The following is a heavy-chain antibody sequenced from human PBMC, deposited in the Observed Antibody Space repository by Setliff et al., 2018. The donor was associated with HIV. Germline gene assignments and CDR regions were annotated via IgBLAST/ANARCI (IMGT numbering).Heavy chain of an antibody. J-gene: IGHJ4*02. CDR2: INCNGGGA. V-gene: IGHV3-43*02. Sequence: GGSLRLSCAASGFAFDDYGMNWVRQAPGKGLEWVSGINCNGGGASYRDSVKGRFTISRDNSKNSLYSQMQSLRIEDTALYYCAKDSKTHGTLDQWGQGTLVTVSS. CDR3: AKDSKTHGTLDQ. CDR1: GFAFDDYG.